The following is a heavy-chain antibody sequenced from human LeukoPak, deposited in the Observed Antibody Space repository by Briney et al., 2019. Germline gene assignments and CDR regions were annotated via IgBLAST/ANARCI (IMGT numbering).Heavy chain of an antibody. CDR3: ARDLRYYYDSTDAFNI. Sequence: ASVKVSCKASGGTFSSYAISWVRQAPGQGLEWMGGIIPIFGTANYAQKFQGRVTITADKSTSTAYMELSSLRSEDTAVYYCARDLRYYYDSTDAFNIWGQGTMVTVSS. J-gene: IGHJ3*02. V-gene: IGHV1-69*06. CDR2: IIPIFGTA. D-gene: IGHD3-22*01. CDR1: GGTFSSYA.